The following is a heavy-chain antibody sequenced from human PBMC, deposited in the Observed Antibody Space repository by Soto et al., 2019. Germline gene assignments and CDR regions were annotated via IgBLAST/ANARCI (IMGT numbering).Heavy chain of an antibody. CDR1: GYSFTSYW. CDR3: ARHTYYDILTGPYGMDV. CDR2: IYPGDSDT. Sequence: RGESLKISCKGSGYSFTSYWIGWVRQMPGKGLEWMGIIYPGDSDTRYSPSFQGQVTISADKSISTAYLQWSSLKASDTAMYYCARHTYYDILTGPYGMDVWGQGTTVTVSS. D-gene: IGHD3-9*01. V-gene: IGHV5-51*01. J-gene: IGHJ6*02.